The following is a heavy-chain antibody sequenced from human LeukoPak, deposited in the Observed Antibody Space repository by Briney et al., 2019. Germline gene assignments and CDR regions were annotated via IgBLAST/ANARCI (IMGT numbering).Heavy chain of an antibody. CDR2: IKEDGSEK. J-gene: IGHJ4*02. CDR3: ARDLSLGANNYFDY. CDR1: GFTFSTFW. V-gene: IGHV3-7*01. D-gene: IGHD1-26*01. Sequence: PGGSLRLSCAASGFTFSTFWMSWVRLAPGKGLEWVANIKEDGSEKYYVGSVEGRFTISRDNAKNSLYLQMNSLRAEDTAVYYCARDLSLGANNYFDYWGQGTLVTVSS.